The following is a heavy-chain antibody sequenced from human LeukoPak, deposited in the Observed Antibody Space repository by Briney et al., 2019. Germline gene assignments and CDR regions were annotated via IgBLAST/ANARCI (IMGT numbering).Heavy chain of an antibody. J-gene: IGHJ5*02. V-gene: IGHV1-8*02. D-gene: IGHD1-14*01. Sequence: ASVKVSCKASGGTFSSYAISWVRQAPGQGLEWMGWMNPNSGNTGYAQKFQGRVTMTRNTSISTAYMELSSLRSEDTAVYYCARSRKGLRAPPRTNWFDPWGQGTLVTVSS. CDR2: MNPNSGNT. CDR3: ARSRKGLRAPPRTNWFDP. CDR1: GGTFSSYA.